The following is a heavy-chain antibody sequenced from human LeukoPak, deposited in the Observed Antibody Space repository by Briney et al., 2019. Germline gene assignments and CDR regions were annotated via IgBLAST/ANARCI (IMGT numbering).Heavy chain of an antibody. CDR2: IIPILGIA. D-gene: IGHD3-10*01. CDR3: ARDLYYGSGSYYDY. CDR1: GGTFTSYA. Sequence: SVKVSCKASGGTFTSYAISWVRQAPGQGLEWMGRIIPILGIANYAQKFQGRVTITADKSTSTAYMELSSLRSEDTAVYYCARDLYYGSGSYYDYWGQGTLVTVSS. J-gene: IGHJ4*02. V-gene: IGHV1-69*04.